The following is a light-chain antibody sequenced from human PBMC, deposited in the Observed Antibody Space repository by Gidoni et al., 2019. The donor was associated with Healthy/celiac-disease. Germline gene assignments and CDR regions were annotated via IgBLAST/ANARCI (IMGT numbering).Light chain of an antibody. V-gene: IGLV3-21*04. CDR3: AVWDNNSDYVL. J-gene: IGLJ2*01. Sequence: SHVPLPPPSASVARGPTAKITCGGNNIGSKSVHWYQQRPGQAPVLVIYNDIDRPSGIPERFSGSNSGNTATLTISRVAAGDEADYYCAVWDNNSDYVLFGGGTKLTVL. CDR2: NDI. CDR1: NIGSKS.